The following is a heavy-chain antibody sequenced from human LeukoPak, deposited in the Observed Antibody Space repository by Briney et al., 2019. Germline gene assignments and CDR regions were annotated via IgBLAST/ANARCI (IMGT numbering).Heavy chain of an antibody. D-gene: IGHD3-22*01. CDR2: IKQDGSEK. Sequence: GGSLRLSCAASGFTFSSYWMSWVRQAPGKGLEWVANIKQDGSEKYYVDSVKGRFTISRDNAKNSLYLQMNSLRAEDTAVYYCAKTGHYYDSSGLADNWFDPWGQGTLVTVSS. V-gene: IGHV3-7*01. CDR3: AKTGHYYDSSGLADNWFDP. CDR1: GFTFSSYW. J-gene: IGHJ5*02.